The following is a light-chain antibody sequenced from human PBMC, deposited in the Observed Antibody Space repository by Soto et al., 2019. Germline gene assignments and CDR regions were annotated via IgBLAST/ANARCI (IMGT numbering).Light chain of an antibody. Sequence: QSALTQAASVSGSPGQSITISCTGTSSDVGHDNYVSWYQHHPGKAPKLIIYEVTNRPSGVSDRFSGSRSGNTAFLTISGLQAEDEAHYYCRSYTSSNTGVFGGGTKLTVL. CDR1: SSDVGHDNY. CDR2: EVT. CDR3: RSYTSSNTGV. V-gene: IGLV2-14*01. J-gene: IGLJ3*02.